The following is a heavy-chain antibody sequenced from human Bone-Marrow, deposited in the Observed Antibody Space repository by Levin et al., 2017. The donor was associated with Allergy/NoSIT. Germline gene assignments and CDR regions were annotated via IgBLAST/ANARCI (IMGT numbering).Heavy chain of an antibody. V-gene: IGHV3-23*01. J-gene: IGHJ4*02. CDR2: ISGSGGNT. D-gene: IGHD3-22*01. CDR3: AGYDTSAYHSPFDY. Sequence: GGSLRLSCAASGFIFSNYAMDWVRQAPGKGLEWVSQISGSGGNTHYADSVKGRFTFSRDNSKNTLYLQMNSLSADDTAVYYCAGYDTSAYHSPFDYWGQGTLVTVSS. CDR1: GFIFSNYA.